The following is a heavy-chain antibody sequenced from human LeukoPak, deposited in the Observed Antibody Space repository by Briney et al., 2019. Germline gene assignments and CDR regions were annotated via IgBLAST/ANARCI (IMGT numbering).Heavy chain of an antibody. D-gene: IGHD7-27*01. Sequence: KASETLSLTCTVSGGSISSYYWTWIRQPPGKGLEWIGYIYYSGSTNYNPSLKSRVTISVDTSKNQFSLKLSSVTAADTAVYYCARGVNWGTYDYWGQGTLVTVSS. J-gene: IGHJ4*02. CDR1: GGSISSYY. V-gene: IGHV4-59*08. CDR2: IYYSGST. CDR3: ARGVNWGTYDY.